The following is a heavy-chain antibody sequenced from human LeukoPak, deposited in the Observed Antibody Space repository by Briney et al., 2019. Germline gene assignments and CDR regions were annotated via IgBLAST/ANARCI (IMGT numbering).Heavy chain of an antibody. D-gene: IGHD6-13*01. CDR1: GYTFTSYY. CDR3: ARDGIAAAGTDFPDAFDI. J-gene: IGHJ3*02. CDR2: INPSGGST. Sequence: GSVKVSCKASGYTFTSYYMHWVRQAPGRGLEWMGIINPSGGSTSYAQKFQGRVTMTRDTSTSTVYMELSSLRSEDTAVYYCARDGIAAAGTDFPDAFDIWGQGTMVTVSS. V-gene: IGHV1-46*01.